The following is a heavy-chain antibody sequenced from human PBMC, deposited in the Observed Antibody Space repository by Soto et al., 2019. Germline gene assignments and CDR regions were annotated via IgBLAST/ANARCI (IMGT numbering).Heavy chain of an antibody. CDR1: GFTLSDHY. CDR3: VRATFFSDSSGYTRCLDY. CDR2: SRDKPQGYST. Sequence: GGSLRLSCAVSGFTLSDHYIDWVRQAPGKGLEWVGRSRDKPQGYSTTYAASVKGRFTTSRDESKNSAYLQMNSLKTEDTAVYYCVRATFFSDSSGYTRCLDYWGQGTLVTVSS. J-gene: IGHJ4*02. V-gene: IGHV3-72*01. D-gene: IGHD3-22*01.